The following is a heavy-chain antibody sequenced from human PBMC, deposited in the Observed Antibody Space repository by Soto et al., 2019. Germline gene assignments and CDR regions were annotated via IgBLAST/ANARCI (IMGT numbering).Heavy chain of an antibody. CDR2: MNPNSGNT. CDR1: GYTFTSYD. V-gene: IGHV1-8*01. J-gene: IGHJ4*02. Sequence: QVQLVQSGAEVKKPGASVKVSCKASGYTFTSYDINWVRQATGQGLEWMGWMNPNSGNTGYAQKFQGRVTMTRNTSISTANMDLSSLELEATAVYYCAGGPPLPDYWGQGTLVTVSS. CDR3: AGGPPLPDY.